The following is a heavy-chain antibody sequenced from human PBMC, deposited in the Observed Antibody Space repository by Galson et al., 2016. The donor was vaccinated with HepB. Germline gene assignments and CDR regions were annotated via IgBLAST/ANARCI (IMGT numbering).Heavy chain of an antibody. CDR1: GFNFNTFW. CDR3: ARDLGCYGGH. V-gene: IGHV3-74*01. Sequence: SLRLSCAASGFNFNTFWMHWVRQAPGNGLVWVSRIDTDGRITYYADSVRGRFTISRDNTKNTLYLQMNSLRAEDTAVYYCARDLGCYGGHWGQGTLVTVSS. J-gene: IGHJ4*02. D-gene: IGHD1-26*01. CDR2: IDTDGRIT.